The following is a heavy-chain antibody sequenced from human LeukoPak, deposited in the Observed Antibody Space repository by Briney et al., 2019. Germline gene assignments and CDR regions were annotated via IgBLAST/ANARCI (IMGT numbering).Heavy chain of an antibody. J-gene: IGHJ3*02. Sequence: GGSLRLSCAASGFTFGNYPMNWVRQSPERGLEWVSAISGTGGSTSYADSLKGRFTISRDNSKNTLYLQMSSLTAEDTAVYYCAKECGRDYDDRALDIWGQGTMVTVSS. CDR3: AKECGRDYDDRALDI. V-gene: IGHV3-23*01. CDR2: ISGTGGST. D-gene: IGHD3-22*01. CDR1: GFTFGNYP.